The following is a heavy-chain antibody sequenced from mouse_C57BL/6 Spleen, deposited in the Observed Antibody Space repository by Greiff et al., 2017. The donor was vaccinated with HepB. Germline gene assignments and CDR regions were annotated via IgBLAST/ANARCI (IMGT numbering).Heavy chain of an antibody. CDR3: ARSITTVVAGDAMDY. V-gene: IGHV5-4*01. CDR1: GFTFSSYA. Sequence: EVQVVESGGGLVKPGGSLKLSCAASGFTFSSYAMSWVRQTPEKRLEWVATISDGGSYTYYPDNVKGRFTISRDNAKNNLYLQMSHLKSEDTAMYYCARSITTVVAGDAMDYWGQGTSVTVSS. J-gene: IGHJ4*01. CDR2: ISDGGSYT. D-gene: IGHD1-1*01.